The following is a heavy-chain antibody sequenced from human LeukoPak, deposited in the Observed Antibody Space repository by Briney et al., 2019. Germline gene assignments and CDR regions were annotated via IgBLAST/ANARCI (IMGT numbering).Heavy chain of an antibody. D-gene: IGHD5-18*01. CDR3: ARGLQLWYYFDY. CDR1: GGSFSGYY. V-gene: IGHV3-11*04. Sequence: LSLTCAVYGGSFSGYYWSWVRQAPGKGLDWVSGISGSDGSTYYADSVKGRFTISRDNAKNSLYLQMNSLRAEDTAVYYCARGLQLWYYFDYWGQGTLVTVSS. CDR2: ISGSDGST. J-gene: IGHJ4*02.